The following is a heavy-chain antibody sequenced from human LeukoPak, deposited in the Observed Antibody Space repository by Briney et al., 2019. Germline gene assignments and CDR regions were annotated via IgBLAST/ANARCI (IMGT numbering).Heavy chain of an antibody. D-gene: IGHD3-16*02. CDR3: ARATYYDYVWGSYRKEGYYYYGMDV. J-gene: IGHJ6*02. CDR2: IYYSGTT. Sequence: SETLSLTCTVSGGSISSYYRSWIRQPPGKGLEWIGYIYYSGTTNYNPSLKSRVTISVDTSKNQFSLKLSSVTAADTAVYYCARATYYDYVWGSYRKEGYYYYGMDVWGQGTTVTVSS. V-gene: IGHV4-59*12. CDR1: GGSISSYY.